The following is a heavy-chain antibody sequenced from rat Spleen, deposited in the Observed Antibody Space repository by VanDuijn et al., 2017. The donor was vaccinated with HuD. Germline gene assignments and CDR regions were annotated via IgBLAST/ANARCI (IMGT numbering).Heavy chain of an antibody. CDR2: INSAGST. CDR1: GYSITSSYR. J-gene: IGHJ2*01. V-gene: IGHV3-3*01. Sequence: EVQLQESGPGLVKPSQSLSLTCSVTGYSITSSYRWNWIRKFPGNKLEWMGYINSAGSTNYNPSLKSRISITRDTSKNQFFLQVNSVTTEDTATYYCARGNNYFDYWGQGVMVTVSS. CDR3: ARGNNYFDY.